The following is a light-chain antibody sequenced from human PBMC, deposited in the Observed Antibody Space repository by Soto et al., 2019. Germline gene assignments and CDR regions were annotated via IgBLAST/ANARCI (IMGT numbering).Light chain of an antibody. J-gene: IGKJ1*01. CDR3: QQYNNLPWT. CDR1: QSVSSN. V-gene: IGKV3-15*01. Sequence: ELVIPQSPSTLSVSPGDRATLSCRASQSVSSNLDWYQQKPGQALRLLIYGASTRVTGIPARFSGGGSGTEFTLTISSLQSEDFAVYYCQQYNNLPWTFGQGTKVDI. CDR2: GAS.